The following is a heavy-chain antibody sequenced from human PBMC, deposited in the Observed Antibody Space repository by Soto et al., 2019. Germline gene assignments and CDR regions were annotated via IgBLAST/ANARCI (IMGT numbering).Heavy chain of an antibody. Sequence: GGSLRLSCAASGFSFSTYGMHWVRLAPGKGLEWLAVMSYDGSSIKYADSVKGRFTISRDTSKNTLYLEMNSLTAEDTAVYYCAKEGSGASRLLLYYGMDVWGQGTTVTVSS. D-gene: IGHD6-6*01. CDR3: AKEGSGASRLLLYYGMDV. J-gene: IGHJ6*02. CDR2: MSYDGSSI. V-gene: IGHV3-30*18. CDR1: GFSFSTYG.